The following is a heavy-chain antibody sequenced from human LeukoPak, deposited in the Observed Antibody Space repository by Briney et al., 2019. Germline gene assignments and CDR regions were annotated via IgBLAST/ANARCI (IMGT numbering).Heavy chain of an antibody. CDR1: GFTFDDYA. Sequence: GGSLRLSCAASGFTFDDYAMHWVRQAPGKGLEWVSGISSNSENRGYAESVKGRFTISRDDAKNSLFLQMNSLKTEDTALYYCAKDIGFGITMFRAMDVWGKGTTVTVSS. D-gene: IGHD3-10*01. CDR3: AKDIGFGITMFRAMDV. V-gene: IGHV3-9*01. CDR2: ISSNSENR. J-gene: IGHJ6*04.